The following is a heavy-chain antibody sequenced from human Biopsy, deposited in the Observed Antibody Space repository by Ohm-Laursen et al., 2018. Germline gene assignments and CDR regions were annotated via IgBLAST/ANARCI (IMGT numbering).Heavy chain of an antibody. CDR3: AGAYPPPGRRLVVVAGDFDC. CDR1: GFTVYNNY. J-gene: IGHJ4*02. Sequence: SLRLSCAASGFTVYNNYMTWVRQAPGKGLEWVSLIYSGGDTRYADSVKGRFTISRDSSKNTLYLQMNSLRAEDTAVYYCAGAYPPPGRRLVVVAGDFDCWGQGTRVTVSS. D-gene: IGHD2-15*01. V-gene: IGHV3-66*01. CDR2: IYSGGDT.